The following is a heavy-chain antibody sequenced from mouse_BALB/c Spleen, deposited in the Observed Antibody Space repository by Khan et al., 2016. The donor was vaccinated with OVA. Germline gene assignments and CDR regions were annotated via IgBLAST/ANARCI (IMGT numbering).Heavy chain of an antibody. CDR1: GYTFTSYD. CDR2: MFPGDGST. Sequence: QVQLQQSGAELVKPGASVKLSCKASGYTFTSYDINWVRQRPEQGLEWIGWMFPGDGSTKYNENFKGKATLTTDKSSSTAYMQLSRLTSEDPGAYFCARGGYGGFAYWGQGTLVTVSA. D-gene: IGHD2-14*01. V-gene: IGHV1-85*01. CDR3: ARGGYGGFAY. J-gene: IGHJ3*01.